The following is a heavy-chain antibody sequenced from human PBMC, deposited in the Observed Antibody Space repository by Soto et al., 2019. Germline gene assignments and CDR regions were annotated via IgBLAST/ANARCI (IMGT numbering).Heavy chain of an antibody. D-gene: IGHD1-26*01. J-gene: IGHJ4*02. CDR2: IIPICGTS. V-gene: IGHV1-69*13. CDR3: ARACSDYSARGAPSGYSDY. CDR1: GGTYISYA. Sequence: SSVKLSCKASGGTYISYAINWVRQAPGQGLEWMGGIIPICGTSNYAQKFQGRVTITADESTSTAYMELSSLRSEDTAVYYCARACSDYSARGAPSGYSDYWGQRNMVTVSA.